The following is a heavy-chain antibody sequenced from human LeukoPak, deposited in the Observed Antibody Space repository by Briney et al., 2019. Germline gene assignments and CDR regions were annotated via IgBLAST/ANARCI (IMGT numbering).Heavy chain of an antibody. CDR3: ARDLSIAAAGTRADY. Sequence: PGGSLRLSCAASGFTFSSYWMSWVRQAPGKGLEWVANITQDGSEKYYVDSVKGRFTISRDNAKNSLYLQMNSLRAEDTAVYYCARDLSIAAAGTRADYWGQGTLVTVSS. D-gene: IGHD6-13*01. V-gene: IGHV3-7*01. CDR1: GFTFSSYW. CDR2: ITQDGSEK. J-gene: IGHJ4*02.